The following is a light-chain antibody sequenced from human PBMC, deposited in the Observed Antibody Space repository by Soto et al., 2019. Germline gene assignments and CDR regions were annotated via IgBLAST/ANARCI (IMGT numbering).Light chain of an antibody. CDR1: QSLLYSNGYNY. V-gene: IGKV2-28*01. CDR3: MQTLQTRT. Sequence: DIVMTQSPLSLPVTPGEPASISCRSSQSLLYSNGYNYLDWYLQKPGQSPQLLIYMGSNRASGVPDRFSGSGSGTDFTLKISRVEAEDFGIYYCMQTLQTRTFGQGTEVEIK. CDR2: MGS. J-gene: IGKJ1*01.